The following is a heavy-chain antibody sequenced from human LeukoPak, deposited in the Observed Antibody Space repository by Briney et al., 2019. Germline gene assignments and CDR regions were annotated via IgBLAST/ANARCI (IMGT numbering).Heavy chain of an antibody. Sequence: ASVKVSCKASGYTFTSYGISWVRQAPGQGLEWMGWISAYNGNTNYAQKLQGRVTMTTDTSTSTAYMELRSLRSDDTAVYYCARDRYSGFWSGYWDYWGQGTLVTVCS. CDR2: ISAYNGNT. CDR3: ARDRYSGFWSGYWDY. D-gene: IGHD3-3*01. J-gene: IGHJ4*02. CDR1: GYTFTSYG. V-gene: IGHV1-18*01.